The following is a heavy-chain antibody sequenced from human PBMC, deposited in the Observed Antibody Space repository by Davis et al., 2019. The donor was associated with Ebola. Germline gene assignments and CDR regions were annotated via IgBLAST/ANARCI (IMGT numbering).Heavy chain of an antibody. CDR1: GYIFTSYA. J-gene: IGHJ4*02. CDR3: ARANQGWSYFDY. Sequence: AAAVKVSCKASGYIFTSYAMHWVRQAPGQRLEWMGWINGGNGDTKYSQKFQGRVTITRDTSASTAYMELSSLRSEDTAVYYCARANQGWSYFDYWGQGTLVTVSS. V-gene: IGHV1-3*01. CDR2: INGGNGDT. D-gene: IGHD6-19*01.